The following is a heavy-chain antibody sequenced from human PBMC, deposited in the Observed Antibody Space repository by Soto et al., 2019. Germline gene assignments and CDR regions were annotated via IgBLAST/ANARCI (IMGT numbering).Heavy chain of an antibody. CDR3: ATSYGNAWYTY. J-gene: IGHJ4*02. Sequence: SETLSLTCSVSGGSITFNEYWGWIRQPPGKGLEWIGSIYRDGSTYYNPSLKSRLTISVDRSKNQFTLKLTSVTVEDTAVYYCATSYGNAWYTYWGQGTQVTVSS. D-gene: IGHD6-13*01. V-gene: IGHV4-39*06. CDR2: IYRDGST. CDR1: GGSITFNEY.